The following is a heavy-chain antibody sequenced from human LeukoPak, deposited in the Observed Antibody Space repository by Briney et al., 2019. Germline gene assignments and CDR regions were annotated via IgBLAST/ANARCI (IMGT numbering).Heavy chain of an antibody. Sequence: GGSLRLSCAASGFTFDDYAMHWVRQAPGKGLEWVSAISGSGDSTYYADSVKGRFTISRDNSKNTLYLQMNSLRVQDTAIYYCAKGGSYQPAWGQGTLVTVSS. CDR2: ISGSGDST. D-gene: IGHD2-2*01. J-gene: IGHJ5*02. CDR3: AKGGSYQPA. V-gene: IGHV3-23*01. CDR1: GFTFDDYA.